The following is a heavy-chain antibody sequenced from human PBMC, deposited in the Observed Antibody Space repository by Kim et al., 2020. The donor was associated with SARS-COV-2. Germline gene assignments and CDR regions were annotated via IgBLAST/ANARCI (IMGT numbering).Heavy chain of an antibody. CDR3: ARDSGSWYFGHYYYYGMDV. V-gene: IGHV1-18*04. CDR2: ISAYNGNT. Sequence: ASVKVSCKASGYTFTSYGISWVRQAPGQGLEWMGWISAYNGNTNYAQKLQGRVTMTTDTSTSTAYMELRSLRSDDTAVYYCARDSGSWYFGHYYYYGMDVWGQGTTVTVSS. CDR1: GYTFTSYG. J-gene: IGHJ6*02. D-gene: IGHD6-13*01.